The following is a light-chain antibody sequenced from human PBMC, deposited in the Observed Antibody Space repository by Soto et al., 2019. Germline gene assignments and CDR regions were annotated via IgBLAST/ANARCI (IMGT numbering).Light chain of an antibody. CDR2: DAS. V-gene: IGKV1-33*01. CDR1: QDISNY. CDR3: QQYDNLPPGLT. J-gene: IGKJ4*01. Sequence: DIQMTQSPSSLSAFVGDRVTITCQASQDISNYLNWFQQKPGKAPKLLIYDASNLETGVPSRFSGSGSGTDFTFTISSLQPEDIATYYCQQYDNLPPGLTFGGGTKGESN.